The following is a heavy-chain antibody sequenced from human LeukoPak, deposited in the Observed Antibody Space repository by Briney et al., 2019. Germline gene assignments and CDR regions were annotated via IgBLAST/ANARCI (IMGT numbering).Heavy chain of an antibody. J-gene: IGHJ4*02. CDR2: INPNSGGT. CDR1: GYTFTGYY. CDR3: ARGLGYCSSTSCRGYYFDY. Sequence: ASVKVSCKASGYTFTGYYMHWVRQAPGQGLEWMGWINPNSGGTNYAQKFQGRVTMTRDTSISTAYMELSRLRSDDTAVYYCARGLGYCSSTSCRGYYFDYWGQGTLVTVSS. D-gene: IGHD2-2*01. V-gene: IGHV1-2*02.